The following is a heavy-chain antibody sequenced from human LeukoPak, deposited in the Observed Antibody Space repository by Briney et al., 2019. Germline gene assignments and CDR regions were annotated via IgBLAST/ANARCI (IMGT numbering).Heavy chain of an antibody. CDR3: ARSLITIFGVVMEAFDI. Sequence: GRSLRLSCAASGFTFSSYAMHWVRQAPGKGLEWVAVISYDGSNKYYADSVKGRLTISRDNSKNTLYLQMNSLRAEDTTVYYCARSLITIFGVVMEAFDIWGQGTMVTVSS. CDR2: ISYDGSNK. J-gene: IGHJ3*02. D-gene: IGHD3-3*01. CDR1: GFTFSSYA. V-gene: IGHV3-30-3*01.